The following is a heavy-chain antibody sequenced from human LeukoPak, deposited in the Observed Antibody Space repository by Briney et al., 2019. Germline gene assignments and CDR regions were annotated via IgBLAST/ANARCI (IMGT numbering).Heavy chain of an antibody. V-gene: IGHV3-53*01. CDR1: GFTVSSNY. J-gene: IGHJ6*02. CDR3: AREAAGSQYYYGMDV. Sequence: PGGSLRLSCAASGFTVSSNYMSWVRQAPGKGLEWVSVIYTGGTTYYADSVKGRFTISRDNSKNTLYLQMNSLRVEDTAVYYCAREAAGSQYYYGMDVRGQGTTVTVSS. D-gene: IGHD6-13*01. CDR2: IYTGGTT.